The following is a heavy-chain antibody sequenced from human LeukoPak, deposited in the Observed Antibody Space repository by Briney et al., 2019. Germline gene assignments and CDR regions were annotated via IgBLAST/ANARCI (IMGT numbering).Heavy chain of an antibody. CDR2: ISASGGST. V-gene: IGHV3-23*01. CDR1: GFTFSSYA. CDR3: AKVMKGSERLTMVRGVIIKTAGLYYMDV. Sequence: PGGSLRLSCAASGFTFSSYAMSWVRQAPGQGLEWVSSISASGGSTNYADSVKGRFTISRDNSKNMVYLQMNCLRAEDTAVYYCAKVMKGSERLTMVRGVIIKTAGLYYMDVWGEGTTVTVSS. D-gene: IGHD3-10*01. J-gene: IGHJ6*03.